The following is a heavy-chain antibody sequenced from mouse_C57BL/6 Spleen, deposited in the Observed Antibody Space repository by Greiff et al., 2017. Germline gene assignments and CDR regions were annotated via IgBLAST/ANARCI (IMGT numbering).Heavy chain of an antibody. Sequence: VQLQQSGAELVMPGASVKLSCKASGYTFTSYWMHWVKQRPGQGLEWIGEIDPSDSYTNYNQKFKGKSTLTVDKSSSTAYMQLSSLTSEDSAVYYCARTRDQYYFDYWGQGTTLTVSS. CDR1: GYTFTSYW. D-gene: IGHD3-3*01. CDR2: IDPSDSYT. J-gene: IGHJ2*01. V-gene: IGHV1-69*01. CDR3: ARTRDQYYFDY.